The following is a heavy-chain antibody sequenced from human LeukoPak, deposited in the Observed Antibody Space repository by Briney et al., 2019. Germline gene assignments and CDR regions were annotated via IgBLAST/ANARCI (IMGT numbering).Heavy chain of an antibody. CDR3: AKDGLKVATINVFYYYYYMNV. CDR2: ISSSSSTI. V-gene: IGHV3-48*01. J-gene: IGHJ6*03. CDR1: GFTFSSYS. Sequence: GGSLRLSCAASGFTFSSYSMNWVRQAPGKGLEWVSYISSSSSTIYYADSVKGRFTISRDNSKNTLYLQMNSLRAEDTAVYYFAKDGLKVATINVFYYYYYMNVWGKGTTVTVSS. D-gene: IGHD5-12*01.